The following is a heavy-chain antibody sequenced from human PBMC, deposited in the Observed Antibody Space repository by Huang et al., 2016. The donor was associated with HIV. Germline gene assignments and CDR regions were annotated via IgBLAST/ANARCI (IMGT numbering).Heavy chain of an antibody. D-gene: IGHD1-26*01. Sequence: VQLVESGGGVVQPGRSLRLACAASGFSFSTYGLHWVREAPGKGLEVVAVISYDGSNKYDAHSVKGRFTISRDTSENKVYLQMNSLRHEDTAVYYCAKDGADEEWDIDYWGQGTLVTVSS. V-gene: IGHV3-30*18. CDR3: AKDGADEEWDIDY. CDR1: GFSFSTYG. J-gene: IGHJ4*02. CDR2: ISYDGSNK.